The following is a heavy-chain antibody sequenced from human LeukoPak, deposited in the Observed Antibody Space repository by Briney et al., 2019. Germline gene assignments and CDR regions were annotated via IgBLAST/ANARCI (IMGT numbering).Heavy chain of an antibody. CDR2: INHSGST. Sequence: SETLSLTCAVFGGSCSGYYWGWIRQPPGKGQEWIGEINHSGSTNYNPSLKSRVTISVDTSKNQFSLKLSSVTAADTAVYYCARGTLGYCSSTSCYSDLYYFDYWGQGTLATVSS. CDR1: GGSCSGYY. D-gene: IGHD2-2*02. V-gene: IGHV4-34*01. J-gene: IGHJ4*02. CDR3: ARGTLGYCSSTSCYSDLYYFDY.